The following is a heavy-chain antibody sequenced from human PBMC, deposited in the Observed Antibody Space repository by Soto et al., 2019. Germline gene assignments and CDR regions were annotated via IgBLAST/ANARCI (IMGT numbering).Heavy chain of an antibody. CDR2: IYYSGST. D-gene: IGHD3-22*01. CDR3: ARDKSYYDSSGYRYYYYGMDV. V-gene: IGHV4-59*01. Sequence: PSETLSLTCTVSGGSISSYYWSWIRQPPGKGLEWIGYIYYSGSTNYNPSLKSRVTISVDTSKNQFSLKLSSVTAADTAVYYCARDKSYYDSSGYRYYYYGMDVWGQGTTVTVSS. J-gene: IGHJ6*02. CDR1: GGSISSYY.